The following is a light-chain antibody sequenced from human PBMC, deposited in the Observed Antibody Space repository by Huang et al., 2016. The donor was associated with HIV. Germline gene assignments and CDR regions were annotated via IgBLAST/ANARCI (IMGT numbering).Light chain of an antibody. CDR3: QQLNSYPFT. V-gene: IGKV1-9*01. J-gene: IGKJ3*01. CDR2: SAS. Sequence: IQLTQSPSSLSASVGDRVTITCRTSQGVSGYLAWYQQKPGTAPRLLIYSASTLQSGVPSRFSGNGSGTCFTLAILSLQPEDFATYYCQQLNSYPFTFGPGTRVDIK. CDR1: QGVSGY.